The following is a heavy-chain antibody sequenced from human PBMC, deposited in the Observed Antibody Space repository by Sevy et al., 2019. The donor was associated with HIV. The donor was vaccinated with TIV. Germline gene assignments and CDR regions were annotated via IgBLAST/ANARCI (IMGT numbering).Heavy chain of an antibody. Sequence: GGSLRLSCAASGFTFSSYEMNWVRQAPGKGLEWVSYISSSGSTIYYADSVKGRFTISRDNAKNSLYLQMNSLRAEDTAVYYYAREWAPAAIRRYYYYYGMDVWGQGTTVTVSS. CDR3: AREWAPAAIRRYYYYYGMDV. V-gene: IGHV3-48*03. J-gene: IGHJ6*02. D-gene: IGHD2-2*02. CDR1: GFTFSSYE. CDR2: ISSSGSTI.